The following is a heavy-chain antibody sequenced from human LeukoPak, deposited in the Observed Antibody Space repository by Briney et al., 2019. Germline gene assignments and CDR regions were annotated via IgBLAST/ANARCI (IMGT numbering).Heavy chain of an antibody. D-gene: IGHD2-2*01. Sequence: PSETLSLTCTVSGGSISSSSYYWGWIRQSPGKGLEWIGSIYYSGSTHYNPSLKSRVTISVDKSKNQFSLNLSSVTAADTAVYYCAREGYQLLWSYYYYYMDVWGKGTTVTVSS. CDR3: AREGYQLLWSYYYYYMDV. V-gene: IGHV4-39*07. J-gene: IGHJ6*03. CDR2: IYYSGST. CDR1: GGSISSSSYY.